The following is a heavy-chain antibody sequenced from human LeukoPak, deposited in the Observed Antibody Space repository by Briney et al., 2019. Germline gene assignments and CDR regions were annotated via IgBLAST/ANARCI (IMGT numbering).Heavy chain of an antibody. CDR1: GFTFSSYA. CDR3: AIKLVASRPFDY. D-gene: IGHD6-13*01. J-gene: IGHJ4*02. Sequence: GGSLRLSSAASGFTFSSYAMSWVRQAPGKGLEWVSAISGSGGSTYYADSVKGRFTISRDNSKNTLYLQMNSLRAEDTAVYYCAIKLVASRPFDYWGQGTLVTVSS. CDR2: ISGSGGST. V-gene: IGHV3-23*01.